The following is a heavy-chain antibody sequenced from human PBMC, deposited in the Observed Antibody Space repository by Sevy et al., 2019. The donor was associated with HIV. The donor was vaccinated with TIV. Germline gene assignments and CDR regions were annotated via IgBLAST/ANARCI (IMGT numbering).Heavy chain of an antibody. CDR1: GYTFTSYY. J-gene: IGHJ6*02. V-gene: IGHV1-46*01. CDR3: ARGGIALAGTPNYGMDV. Sequence: ASVKVSCKASGYTFTSYYMHWVRQAPGQGLEWMGIINPSGGSKSYAQKFQGRVTMTRDTSTSTVYMELSSLRSEDTAVYYCARGGIALAGTPNYGMDVWGQGTTVTVSS. CDR2: INPSGGSK. D-gene: IGHD6-19*01.